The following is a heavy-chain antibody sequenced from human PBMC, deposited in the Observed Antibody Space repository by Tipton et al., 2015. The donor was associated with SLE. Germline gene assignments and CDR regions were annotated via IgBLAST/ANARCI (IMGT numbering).Heavy chain of an antibody. D-gene: IGHD6-19*01. J-gene: IGHJ3*02. V-gene: IGHV1-46*01. Sequence: QSGPEVKKPGASVKVSCKASGYTFTNYGISWIRQAPGQGLEWVGVIDPNEDIVSYAQKFQGRVTMTRDTSTRTVYMELNTLKSEDTAVYYCARDHEAVAGYDAFDIWCQGTRVTVST. CDR2: IDPNEDIV. CDR3: ARDHEAVAGYDAFDI. CDR1: GYTFTNYG.